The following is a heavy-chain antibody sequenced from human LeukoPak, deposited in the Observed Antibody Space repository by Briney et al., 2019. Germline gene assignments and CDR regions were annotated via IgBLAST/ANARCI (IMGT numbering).Heavy chain of an antibody. J-gene: IGHJ3*01. CDR3: ARETFDTSGGDSAFEL. Sequence: GGSLRLSCAASEFSVNNYFMSWVRQAPGKGLEWVSLFYSHGATYYADSVKGRFIVSRDNSKNTLYLQMNDLRAEDSALYYCARETFDTSGGDSAFELWRQGTMVIVSS. V-gene: IGHV3-53*01. CDR2: FYSHGAT. D-gene: IGHD2-21*02. CDR1: EFSVNNYF.